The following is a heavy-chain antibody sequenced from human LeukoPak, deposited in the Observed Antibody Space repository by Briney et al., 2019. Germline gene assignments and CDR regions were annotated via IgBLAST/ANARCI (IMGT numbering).Heavy chain of an antibody. D-gene: IGHD2-21*01. J-gene: IGHJ6*03. V-gene: IGHV1-69*05. CDR2: IIPIFGTA. Sequence: GASVKVSCKASGGTFNSYAISWVRQAPGQGLEWMGGIIPIFGTANHAQKFQGRVTITTDESTSTAYMELSSLRSEDTAVYYCAGRPYCGGDCYRNPGGYYYYMDVWGKGTTVTVSS. CDR1: GGTFNSYA. CDR3: AGRPYCGGDCYRNPGGYYYYMDV.